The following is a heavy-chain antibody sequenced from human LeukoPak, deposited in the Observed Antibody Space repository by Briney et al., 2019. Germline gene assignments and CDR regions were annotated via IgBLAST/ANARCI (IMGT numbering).Heavy chain of an antibody. CDR1: GYSIRSGYY. J-gene: IGHJ4*02. V-gene: IGHV4-38-2*02. Sequence: PSETLSLTCTVSGYSIRSGYYWAWIRQPPGKGLEWIGGTYHSGGTDYNPSLKSRVSISVDTSKNQFSLQLNSLTAADTAVYYCARDLRMGGPWRQFDYWGQGTLVTVSS. CDR3: ARDLRMGGPWRQFDY. D-gene: IGHD3-16*01. CDR2: TYHSGGT.